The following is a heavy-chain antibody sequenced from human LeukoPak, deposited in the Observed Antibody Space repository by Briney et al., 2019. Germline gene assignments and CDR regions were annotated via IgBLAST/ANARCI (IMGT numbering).Heavy chain of an antibody. CDR1: GFTFSSYW. Sequence: GGSLRLSCAASGFTFSSYWMHWVRQTPGKGLVWVSRISSDGSSRTYADSVKGQFTISRDNAKNTLYLQMNSLRAEHTAVYYCAIELHGLLDVFDIWGQGTMVTVSS. CDR2: ISSDGSSR. V-gene: IGHV3-74*01. CDR3: AIELHGLLDVFDI. J-gene: IGHJ3*02. D-gene: IGHD3/OR15-3a*01.